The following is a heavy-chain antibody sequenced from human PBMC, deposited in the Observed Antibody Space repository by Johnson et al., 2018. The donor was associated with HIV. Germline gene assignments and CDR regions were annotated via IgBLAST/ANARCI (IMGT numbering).Heavy chain of an antibody. Sequence: VQLVESGGGLVQPGGSLRLSCEASGFTFRSYWMHWVRQAPGKGLVWVSRIHPDGITTSYAESVTGRFTISRDNAKNSLYLQMNSLRAEDTAVYYCAGWELLLDAFDIWGQGTMVTVSS. J-gene: IGHJ3*02. CDR2: IHPDGITT. CDR1: GFTFRSYW. CDR3: AGWELLLDAFDI. D-gene: IGHD1-26*01. V-gene: IGHV3-74*03.